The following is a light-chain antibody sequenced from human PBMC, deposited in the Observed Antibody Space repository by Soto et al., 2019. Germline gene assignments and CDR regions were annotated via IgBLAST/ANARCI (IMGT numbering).Light chain of an antibody. V-gene: IGKV1-5*01. J-gene: IGKJ1*01. CDR3: QQYNIYPWT. Sequence: DIQMTQSPSTLSASVGDRVTITCRSSQSISGYLAWYQQKPGKAPKLLIYDASSLESGVPSRFSGSVSGTEFTLTISSLQPDDFATYYCQQYNIYPWTFGQGTKVDIK. CDR1: QSISGY. CDR2: DAS.